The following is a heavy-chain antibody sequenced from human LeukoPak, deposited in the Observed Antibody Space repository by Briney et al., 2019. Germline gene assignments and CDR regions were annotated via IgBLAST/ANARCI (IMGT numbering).Heavy chain of an antibody. V-gene: IGHV1-2*02. CDR2: INPNSGGT. CDR1: GYTFTGYY. J-gene: IGHJ3*02. Sequence: ASVKVSCKASGYTFTGYYMHWVRQAPGQGLEWMGWINPNSGGTNYAQTVQGRVTMTRDTSISTAYMELSRLRSDDTAGYYCARDRIVVVVAGGDAFDIWGQGTMVTVSS. CDR3: ARDRIVVVVAGGDAFDI. D-gene: IGHD2-15*01.